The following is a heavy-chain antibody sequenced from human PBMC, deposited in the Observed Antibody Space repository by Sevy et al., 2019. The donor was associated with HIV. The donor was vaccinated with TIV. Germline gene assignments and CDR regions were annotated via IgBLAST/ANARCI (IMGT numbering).Heavy chain of an antibody. CDR1: GFTFSNYW. V-gene: IGHV3-7*01. D-gene: IGHD1-7*01. J-gene: IGHJ4*02. CDR2: INQDGSEK. CDR3: EREQRTGSKPDSIDS. Sequence: GGSLRLSCAASGFTFSNYWMSWVRQAPGKGLECVANINQDGSEKYYLDSVKGRFIVSRDKAKTLLYRQMNSLRAEDSAVYYCEREQRTGSKPDSIDSCGKGALVMVSS.